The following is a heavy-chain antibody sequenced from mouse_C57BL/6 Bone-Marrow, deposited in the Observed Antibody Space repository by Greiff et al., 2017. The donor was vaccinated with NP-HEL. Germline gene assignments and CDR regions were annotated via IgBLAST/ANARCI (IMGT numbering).Heavy chain of an antibody. D-gene: IGHD1-1*01. CDR2: IDPNSGGT. CDR3: ARSPTVVALYAMDY. J-gene: IGHJ4*01. Sequence: VQLQQPGAELVKPGASVKLSCKASGYTFTSYWMHWVKQRPGRGLEWIGRIDPNSGGTKYNEKFKSKATLTVDKPSSTAYMQLSSLTSEDSAVYDCARSPTVVALYAMDYWGQGTSVTVSS. CDR1: GYTFTSYW. V-gene: IGHV1-72*01.